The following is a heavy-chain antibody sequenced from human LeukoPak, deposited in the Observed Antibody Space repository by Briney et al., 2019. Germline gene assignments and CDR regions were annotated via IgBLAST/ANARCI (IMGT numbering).Heavy chain of an antibody. CDR1: GFTFDDYA. CDR2: ISWNSGSI. J-gene: IGHJ6*03. V-gene: IGHV3-9*03. CDR3: ARAGGGWKNYYYYYMDV. D-gene: IGHD1-1*01. Sequence: PGGSLRLSCAASGFTFDDYAMHWVRQAPGKGLEWVSGISWNSGSIGYADSVKGRFTISRDNAKNSLYLQMNSLRAEDMALYYCARAGGGWKNYYYYYMDVWGEGTTVTVSS.